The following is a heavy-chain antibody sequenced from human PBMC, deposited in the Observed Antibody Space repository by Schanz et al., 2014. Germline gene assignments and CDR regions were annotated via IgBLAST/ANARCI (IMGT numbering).Heavy chain of an antibody. D-gene: IGHD3-16*01. Sequence: QVPLVQSGAEVKKPGSSVKVSCKASGGTFSSFAIFWVRQAPGQGLEWMGRIIPIVDITNYAQKFLGRVTITADKSTSTAYMELKSLRSADTAVYYCATIGVNDYWRFGLDLWGQGTTVTVSS. V-gene: IGHV1-69*04. CDR3: ATIGVNDYWRFGLDL. CDR2: IIPIVDIT. J-gene: IGHJ6*02. CDR1: GGTFSSFA.